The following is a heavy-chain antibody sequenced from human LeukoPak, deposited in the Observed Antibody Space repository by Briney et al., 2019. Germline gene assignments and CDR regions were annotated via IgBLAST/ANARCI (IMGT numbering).Heavy chain of an antibody. V-gene: IGHV3-48*03. D-gene: IGHD3-10*01. CDR2: ISSSGSTI. CDR3: ARASGSASHSGDY. Sequence: GGSLRLSCGASGFTFSSYEMNWVRQAPGKGLEWVSYISSSGSTIYYAASVKGRFTISRDNAKNSLYLQMNSLRAEDTAVYYCARASGSASHSGDYWGQGTLVTVSA. CDR1: GFTFSSYE. J-gene: IGHJ4*02.